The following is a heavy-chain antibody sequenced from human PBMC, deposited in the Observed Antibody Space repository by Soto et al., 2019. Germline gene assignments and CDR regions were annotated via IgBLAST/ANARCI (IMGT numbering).Heavy chain of an antibody. J-gene: IGHJ4*02. Sequence: QVQLVQSGAEVKKPGASVKVSCKASGYTFTSYGISWVRQAPGQGLEWMGWISAYNGNTNYAQKLQGRVTMTTDTSTSTGYMELRSLRSDDTAVYYCAREGIMITFGGASPVDYWGQGTLVTVSS. CDR2: ISAYNGNT. CDR1: GYTFTSYG. V-gene: IGHV1-18*01. CDR3: AREGIMITFGGASPVDY. D-gene: IGHD3-16*01.